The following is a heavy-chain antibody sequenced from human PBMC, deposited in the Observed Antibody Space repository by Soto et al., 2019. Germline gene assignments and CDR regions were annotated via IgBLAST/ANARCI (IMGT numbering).Heavy chain of an antibody. CDR2: IIPIFGTA. CDR3: AREIAASPEDYYYYYGMDV. Sequence: SVKVSCKASGGTFSSSAISWVRQAPGQGLEWMGGIIPIFGTANYAQKFQGRVTITADKSTSTAYMELSSLRAEDTAVYYCAREIAASPEDYYYYYGMDVWGQGTTVTVSS. D-gene: IGHD6-13*01. V-gene: IGHV1-69*06. J-gene: IGHJ6*02. CDR1: GGTFSSSA.